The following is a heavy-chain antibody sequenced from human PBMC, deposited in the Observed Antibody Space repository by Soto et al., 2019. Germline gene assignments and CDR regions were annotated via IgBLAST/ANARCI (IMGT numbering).Heavy chain of an antibody. Sequence: SVKVSCKASGGTFSSYAISWVRQAPGQGLEWMGGIIPIFGETIYAQKFQGRVTMTEDTSTDTAYMELSSLRSEDTAVYYCAKGGGTTGGSYYYYGMDVWGQGTTVTVSS. CDR3: AKGGGTTGGSYYYYGMDV. CDR1: GGTFSSYA. V-gene: IGHV1-69*06. CDR2: IIPIFGET. J-gene: IGHJ6*02. D-gene: IGHD1-7*01.